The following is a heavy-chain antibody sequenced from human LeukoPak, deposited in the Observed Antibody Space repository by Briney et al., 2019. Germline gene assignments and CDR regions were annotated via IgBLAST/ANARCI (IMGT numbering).Heavy chain of an antibody. J-gene: IGHJ6*02. V-gene: IGHV3-30-3*01. D-gene: IGHD3-3*01. CDR1: GFTFSSYG. Sequence: GTSLRLSCAASGFTFSSYGIHWVRQAPGKGLEWVAVISYDGINKYYADSVKGRFTISRDNSKNTLYLQMSSLRAEDTAVYYCARDSRFLEWLLPPLVGMDVWGRGTTVTVSS. CDR2: ISYDGINK. CDR3: ARDSRFLEWLLPPLVGMDV.